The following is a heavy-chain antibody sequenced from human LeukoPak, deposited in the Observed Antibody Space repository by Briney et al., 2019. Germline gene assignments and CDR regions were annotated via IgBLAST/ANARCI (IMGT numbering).Heavy chain of an antibody. CDR1: GYTFTSYG. J-gene: IGHJ4*02. V-gene: IGHV3-30*04. Sequence: SCKASGYTFTSYGISWVRQAPGKGLEWVAVISYDGSNKYYADSVKGRFTISRDNSKNTLYLQMNSLRAEDTAVYYCARDRYSSGWYPQSFVYWGQGTLVTVSS. CDR2: ISYDGSNK. CDR3: ARDRYSSGWYPQSFVY. D-gene: IGHD6-19*01.